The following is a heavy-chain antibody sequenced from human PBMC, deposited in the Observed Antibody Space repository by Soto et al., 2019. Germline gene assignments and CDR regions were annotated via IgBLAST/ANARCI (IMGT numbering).Heavy chain of an antibody. D-gene: IGHD3-10*01. CDR3: ARDRRITMVRGVIHDAFDI. Sequence: PSETLSLTCTVSGGSISSSSYYWGWIRQPPGKGLEWIGSIYYSGSTYYNPSLKSRVTISVDTSKNQFSLKLSSVTAADTAVYYCARDRRITMVRGVIHDAFDIWGQGTMVTVSS. J-gene: IGHJ3*02. CDR1: GGSISSSSYY. V-gene: IGHV4-39*02. CDR2: IYYSGST.